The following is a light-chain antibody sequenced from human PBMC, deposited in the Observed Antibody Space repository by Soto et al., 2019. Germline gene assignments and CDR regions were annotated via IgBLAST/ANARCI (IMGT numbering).Light chain of an antibody. CDR2: DAS. Sequence: EIVLTQTPATLSLSPGERATLSCRASQSVSSCLAWYQQKPGQAPRLLIYDASNRATGIPARFSGSGSGSDFTLTISSLEPEDFAVYYCQQRSDWPITFGQGTRLDIK. V-gene: IGKV3-11*01. CDR3: QQRSDWPIT. CDR1: QSVSSC. J-gene: IGKJ5*01.